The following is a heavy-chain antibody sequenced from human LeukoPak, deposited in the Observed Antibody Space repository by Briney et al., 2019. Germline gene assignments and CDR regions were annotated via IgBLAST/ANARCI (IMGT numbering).Heavy chain of an antibody. CDR1: GGSISNKY. CDR3: ARGGTL. J-gene: IGHJ4*02. V-gene: IGHV4-59*01. CDR2: IYYSGST. Sequence: PSETLSLTCTVSGGSISNKYWSWIRQPPGKGLEWIGYIYYSGSTNYNPSLKSRVTILVDTSKNQFSLKLSSVTAADTAVYYCARGGTLWGQGTLVTVSS.